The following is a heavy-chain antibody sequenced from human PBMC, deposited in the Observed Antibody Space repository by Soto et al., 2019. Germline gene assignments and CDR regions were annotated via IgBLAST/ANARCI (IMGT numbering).Heavy chain of an antibody. Sequence: SETLSLTCTVSSGSISVTNVFWGWVRQPPGKGLEWIGNIDYSGTAYFSPSLATRVTFHVDTSKNQFSLTLYSVTAADTAVYYCARITGRHLDYWGQGILVTVS. CDR1: SGSISVTNVF. V-gene: IGHV4-39*01. J-gene: IGHJ4*02. CDR3: ARITGRHLDY. D-gene: IGHD1-20*01. CDR2: IDYSGTA.